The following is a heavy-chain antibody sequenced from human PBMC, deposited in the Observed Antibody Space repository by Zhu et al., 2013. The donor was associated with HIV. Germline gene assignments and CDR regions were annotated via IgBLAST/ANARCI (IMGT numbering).Heavy chain of an antibody. CDR2: IIPIFGTA. CDR1: GGTFSSYA. J-gene: IGHJ3*02. V-gene: IGHV1-69*01. Sequence: QVQLVQSGAEVKKPGSSVKVSCKASGGTFSSYAISWVRQAPGQGLEWMGGIIPIFGTANYAQKFQGRVTITADESTSTAYMELSSLRSDDTAVYYCARRAPTADGAFVYLGPKGRMVTVSS. CDR3: ARRAPTADGAFVY.